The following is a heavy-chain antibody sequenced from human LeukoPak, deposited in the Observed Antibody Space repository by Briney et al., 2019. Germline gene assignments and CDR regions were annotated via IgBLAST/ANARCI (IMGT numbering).Heavy chain of an antibody. Sequence: PGRSLRVSCAASGFTFSTYGVHWVRQAPGKGLEWVAVIWYDGSNKYYADSVKGRFTISRDNSLNTLFLQMNSLRAEDTAVYYCAREMIRGAYYYYALHVWGQGTTVTVSS. V-gene: IGHV3-33*01. CDR2: IWYDGSNK. CDR1: GFTFSTYG. CDR3: AREMIRGAYYYYALHV. J-gene: IGHJ6*02. D-gene: IGHD3-16*01.